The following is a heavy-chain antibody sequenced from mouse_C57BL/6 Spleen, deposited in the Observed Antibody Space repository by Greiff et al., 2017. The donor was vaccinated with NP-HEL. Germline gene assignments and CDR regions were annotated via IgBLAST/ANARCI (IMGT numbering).Heavy chain of an antibody. Sequence: VQLKQSGPGLVKPSQSLSLTCSVTGYSITSGCYWNWIRQFPGNKLEWMGYISYDGSNNYNPSLTNRISITRDTSKNQFFLKLNSVTTEDTATYYCARDRITTVVAVAYWGQGTLVTVSA. CDR2: ISYDGSN. V-gene: IGHV3-6*01. D-gene: IGHD1-1*01. CDR3: ARDRITTVVAVAY. J-gene: IGHJ3*01. CDR1: GYSITSGCY.